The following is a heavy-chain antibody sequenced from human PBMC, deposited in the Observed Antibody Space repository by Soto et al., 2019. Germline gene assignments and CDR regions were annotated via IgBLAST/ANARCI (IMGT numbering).Heavy chain of an antibody. Sequence: KPSETLSLTCSVSGGSITSGRSSWNWIRQPPGQGLEWIAYIYHSGSTYYNPSLKSRVTISVDRSKNQFSLKLNSVTAADTAIYYCVRESAASGPNWFDTWGPGTLVTVSS. J-gene: IGHJ5*02. CDR2: IYHSGST. D-gene: IGHD6-13*01. CDR1: GGSITSGRSS. V-gene: IGHV4-30-2*01. CDR3: VRESAASGPNWFDT.